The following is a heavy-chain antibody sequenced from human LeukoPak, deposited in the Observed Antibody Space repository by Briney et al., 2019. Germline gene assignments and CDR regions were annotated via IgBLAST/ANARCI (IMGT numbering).Heavy chain of an antibody. J-gene: IGHJ4*02. CDR2: IRYDGSNK. Sequence: PGGSLRLSCAASGFTFSSYGMHWVRQAPGKGLEWVAFIRYDGSNKYYADSVKGRFTISRDNSKNTLYPQMNSLRAEDTAVYYCARDPLEDYYDSSGYFTGGDYWGQGTLVTVSS. V-gene: IGHV3-30*02. D-gene: IGHD3-22*01. CDR1: GFTFSSYG. CDR3: ARDPLEDYYDSSGYFTGGDY.